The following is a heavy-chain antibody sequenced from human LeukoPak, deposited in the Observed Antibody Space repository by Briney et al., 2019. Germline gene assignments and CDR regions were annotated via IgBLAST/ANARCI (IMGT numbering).Heavy chain of an antibody. CDR3: ASYTSGWFDY. Sequence: GGSLRLSCAASGFTFTGYNINWVRQAPGKGLEWVSSISSSSTYIYYADSVKGRFTISRDNAKNSLYLQMNSLRAEDTAVCYCASYTSGWFDYWGQGTLVTVSS. D-gene: IGHD6-19*01. J-gene: IGHJ5*01. V-gene: IGHV3-21*01. CDR2: ISSSSTYI. CDR1: GFTFTGYN.